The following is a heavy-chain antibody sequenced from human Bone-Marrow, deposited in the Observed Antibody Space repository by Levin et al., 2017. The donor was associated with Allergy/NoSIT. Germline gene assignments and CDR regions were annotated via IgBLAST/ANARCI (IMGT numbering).Heavy chain of an antibody. CDR1: GFTFNKYG. Sequence: QPGGSLRLSCTTSGFTFNKYGLTWVRQAPGKGLEWVASIGGSGIDSNYADSVRGRFTITRDTNMIFLQMNSLRVEDTAIYYCAKDPMWDRYNFDMDVWGQGTSVIVSS. D-gene: IGHD1-26*01. CDR2: IGGSGIDS. V-gene: IGHV3-23*01. J-gene: IGHJ6*02. CDR3: AKDPMWDRYNFDMDV.